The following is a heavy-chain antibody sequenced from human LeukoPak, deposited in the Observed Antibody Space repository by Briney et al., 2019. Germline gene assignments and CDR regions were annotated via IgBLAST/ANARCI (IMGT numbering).Heavy chain of an antibody. Sequence: PGGSLRLSCAASGFTFSSYAMHWVRQAPGKGLEWVAVISYDGSNKYYADSVKGRFTISRDNSKNTLYLQMNSLRAEDTAVYYCARDHGSLHYPKNAFDPWGQGTLVTVSS. CDR2: ISYDGSNK. J-gene: IGHJ5*02. D-gene: IGHD3-10*01. V-gene: IGHV3-30-3*01. CDR3: ARDHGSLHYPKNAFDP. CDR1: GFTFSSYA.